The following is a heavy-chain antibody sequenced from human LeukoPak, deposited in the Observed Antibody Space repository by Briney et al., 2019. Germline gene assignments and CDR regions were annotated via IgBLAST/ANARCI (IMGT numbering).Heavy chain of an antibody. CDR2: INPKSGGT. CDR3: ARASVENTLRIDDY. CDR1: GYTFTGYY. J-gene: IGHJ4*02. V-gene: IGHV1-2*02. D-gene: IGHD2-15*01. Sequence: GASVTVSCKASGYTFTGYYMQWVRQAPGQGLEWMGWINPKSGGTNYAQKFQGRVTMTRDTSITTAYMDLSRLKSDDMAVYYCARASVENTLRIDDYWGQGTLVTVSS.